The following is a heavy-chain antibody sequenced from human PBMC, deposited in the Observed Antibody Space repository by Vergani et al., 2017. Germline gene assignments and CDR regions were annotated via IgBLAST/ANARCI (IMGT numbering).Heavy chain of an antibody. CDR3: ARDLRMEWELPLYYYYYMDV. CDR2: ISSSSSTI. CDR1: GFTFSSYS. J-gene: IGHJ6*03. D-gene: IGHD1-26*01. V-gene: IGHV3-48*04. Sequence: EVQLLESGGGLVQPGGSLRLSCAASGFTFSSYSMNWVRQAPGKGLEWVSYISSSSSTIYYADSVKGRFTISRDNAKNSLYLQMNSLRAEDTALYYCARDLRMEWELPLYYYYYMDVWGKGTTVTVSS.